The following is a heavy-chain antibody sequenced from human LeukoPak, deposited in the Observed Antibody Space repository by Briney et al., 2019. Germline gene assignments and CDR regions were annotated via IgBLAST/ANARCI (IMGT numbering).Heavy chain of an antibody. D-gene: IGHD2-2*01. CDR2: IRYDGSDK. V-gene: IGHV3-30*02. J-gene: IGHJ4*02. CDR3: AKGPYCSSISCQEDYFDY. CDR1: GFSFTYYG. Sequence: GGSLRLSCAASGFSFTYYGMYWVRQAPGKGLEWVTFIRYDGSDKYYADPVKGRFTISRDNIKNTVFLQMNSLRTEDTGVYYCAKGPYCSSISCQEDYFDYWGQGTLVTVSS.